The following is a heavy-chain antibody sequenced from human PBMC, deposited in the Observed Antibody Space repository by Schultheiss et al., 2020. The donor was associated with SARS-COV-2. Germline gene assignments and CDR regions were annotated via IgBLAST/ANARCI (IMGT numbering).Heavy chain of an antibody. CDR1: GFTFSSYG. CDR3: ARELHYDFWSGFTNYYYYGMDV. D-gene: IGHD3-3*01. Sequence: GGSLRLSCAASGFTFSSYGMHWVRQAPGKGLEWVAVIWYDGSNKYYADSVKGRFTISRDNSKNTLYLQMNSLRAEDTAVYYCARELHYDFWSGFTNYYYYGMDVWGQGTTVTVSS. V-gene: IGHV3-30*19. CDR2: IWYDGSNK. J-gene: IGHJ6*02.